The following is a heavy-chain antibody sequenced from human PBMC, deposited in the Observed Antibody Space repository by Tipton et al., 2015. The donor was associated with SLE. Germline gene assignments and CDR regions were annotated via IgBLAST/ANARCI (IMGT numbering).Heavy chain of an antibody. V-gene: IGHV5-51*03. Sequence: VQLVQSGVEVKKPGESLKISCKASGYSFSNSWIGWVRQMPGKGLEWMGILYPGDSDIRYSPSFQGQVTISGDESVNTAYLQWSSLKASDTAIYYCARRGGSLNYFDSWGQGTLVTVSS. D-gene: IGHD3-16*01. CDR2: LYPGDSDI. J-gene: IGHJ4*02. CDR1: GYSFSNSW. CDR3: ARRGGSLNYFDS.